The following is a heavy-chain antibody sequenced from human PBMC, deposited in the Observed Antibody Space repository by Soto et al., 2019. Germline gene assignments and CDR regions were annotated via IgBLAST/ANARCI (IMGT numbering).Heavy chain of an antibody. V-gene: IGHV3-13*01. CDR1: GFTFSSYD. CDR3: AATLVRDGYNPTHNDAFDS. Sequence: GGTLRLSCAASGFTFSSYDMHWVRLAPGKDHEWVSAIGTDGDTYYPGSVKVRFTISRENDKNSLYLQMNSLSADDTAVYYCAATLVRDGYNPTHNDAFDSLGQGTMVTVSS. J-gene: IGHJ3*02. D-gene: IGHD3-9*01. CDR2: IGTDGDT.